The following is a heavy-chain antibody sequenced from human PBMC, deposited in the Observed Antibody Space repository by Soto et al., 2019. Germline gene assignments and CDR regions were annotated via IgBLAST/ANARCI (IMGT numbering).Heavy chain of an antibody. CDR2: ISNGDETT. J-gene: IGHJ4*02. D-gene: IGHD5-12*01. CDR3: ASDPKRRDGYNFDS. V-gene: IGHV3-11*01. Sequence: QVQLVESGGGLVEPGGSLRLSCAASGFIFTDYSMTWIRQAPGKGLEWVSYISNGDETTQYADSVKGRFTVSRDNATQGLFLQMSSLRVDDTAVYYCASDPKRRDGYNFDSWGRGALVTVAS. CDR1: GFIFTDYS.